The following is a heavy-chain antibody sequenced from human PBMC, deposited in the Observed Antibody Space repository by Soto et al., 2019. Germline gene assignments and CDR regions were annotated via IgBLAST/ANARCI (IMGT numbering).Heavy chain of an antibody. D-gene: IGHD6-6*01. CDR3: AAYSSSSRDSYYYYYYMDV. Sequence: GASVKVSCKASGYTFTSYDINWVRQATGQGLEWMGWMNPNSGNTGYAQKFQGRVTMTRNTSISTAYMELSSLRSEDTAVYYCAAYSSSSRDSYYYYYYMDVWGKGTTVTVSS. CDR2: MNPNSGNT. CDR1: GYTFTSYD. V-gene: IGHV1-8*01. J-gene: IGHJ6*03.